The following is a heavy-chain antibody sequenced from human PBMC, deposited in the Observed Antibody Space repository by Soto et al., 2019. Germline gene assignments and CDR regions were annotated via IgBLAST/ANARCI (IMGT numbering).Heavy chain of an antibody. CDR1: GGSVSSGSYY. V-gene: IGHV4-61*01. J-gene: IGHJ5*02. D-gene: IGHD2-15*01. CDR3: ARTRRACSGGSCYASWFEP. CDR2: IYYSGST. Sequence: QVQLQESGPGLVKPSETLSLTCTVSGGSVSSGSYYWNWIRQPPGKGLEWSGYIYYSGSTNYNPSLKSRVTISVDTSKNQFSLKLSSVTAAATALYYCARTRRACSGGSCYASWFEPWGQGTLVTVSA.